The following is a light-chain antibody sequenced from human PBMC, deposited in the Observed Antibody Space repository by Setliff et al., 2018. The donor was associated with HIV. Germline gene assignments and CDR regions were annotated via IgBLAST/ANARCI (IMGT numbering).Light chain of an antibody. CDR2: DVS. CDR1: SSDVGAYNY. V-gene: IGLV2-14*03. Sequence: QSALTQPASMSGSPGQSITISCTGTSSDVGAYNYVSWYQQHPGKAPKLMIYDVSNRPSGVSNRFSGSKSGNTASLTISGLQAEDEADYYCSSYTSSYTFVFGTGTKVTVL. J-gene: IGLJ1*01. CDR3: SSYTSSYTFV.